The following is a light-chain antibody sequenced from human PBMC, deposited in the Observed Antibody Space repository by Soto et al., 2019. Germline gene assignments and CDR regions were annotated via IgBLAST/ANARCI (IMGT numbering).Light chain of an antibody. J-gene: IGKJ1*01. CDR3: QQYDSYSWT. CDR1: QSVSNW. Sequence: IQIGQSPSNRFASEGESITITCRASQSVSNWLAWYQQKPGKAPKLLIYDVSSLESGVPSRFSGSGSGTEFILTISSLQPDDFATYYCQQYDSYSWTFDQGTKV. V-gene: IGKV1-5*01. CDR2: DVS.